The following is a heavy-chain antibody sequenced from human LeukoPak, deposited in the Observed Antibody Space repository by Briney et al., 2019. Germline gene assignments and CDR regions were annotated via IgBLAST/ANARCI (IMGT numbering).Heavy chain of an antibody. CDR1: GGTFSSYA. D-gene: IGHD5-24*01. Sequence: SVKVSCKASGGTFSSYAISWVRQAPGQGLEWMGGIIPIFGTANYAQKFQGRVTITADKSTSTAYMELSSPRSEDTAVYYCATDHSMANTAWWFDPWGQGTLVTVSS. CDR2: IIPIFGTA. J-gene: IGHJ5*02. V-gene: IGHV1-69*06. CDR3: ATDHSMANTAWWFDP.